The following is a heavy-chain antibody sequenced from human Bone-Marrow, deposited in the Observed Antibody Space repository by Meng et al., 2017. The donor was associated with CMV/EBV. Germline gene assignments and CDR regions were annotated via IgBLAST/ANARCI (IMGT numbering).Heavy chain of an antibody. Sequence: GESLKISCAASGFTFSSYAMSWVRQAPGKGLEWVSAISGSGGSTYYADSVKGRFTISRDNSKNTLYLQMNSLRAEDTAVYYCATSSGDTSTIYYWGQGTLVTVSS. V-gene: IGHV3-23*01. J-gene: IGHJ4*02. CDR3: ATSSGDTSTIYY. CDR2: ISGSGGST. CDR1: GFTFSSYA. D-gene: IGHD3-3*01.